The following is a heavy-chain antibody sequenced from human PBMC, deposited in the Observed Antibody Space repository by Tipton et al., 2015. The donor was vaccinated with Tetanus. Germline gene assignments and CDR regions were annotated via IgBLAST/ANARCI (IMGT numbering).Heavy chain of an antibody. J-gene: IGHJ4*02. CDR3: ARSVGTVKGYFDY. Sequence: TLSLTCSVSGGSLNSSSHYWGWIRQPPGKVLEWFGGISYSGNTYYNPSLKSRVSISVDTSKKQFSLKLSSVTAADTAVYYCARSVGTVKGYFDYWGQGTLVTVSS. D-gene: IGHD2-8*02. CDR2: ISYSGNT. V-gene: IGHV4-39*01. CDR1: GGSLNSSSHY.